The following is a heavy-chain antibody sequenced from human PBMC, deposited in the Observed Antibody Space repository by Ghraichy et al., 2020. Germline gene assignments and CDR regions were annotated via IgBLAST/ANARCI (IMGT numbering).Heavy chain of an antibody. J-gene: IGHJ4*02. V-gene: IGHV3-23*01. Sequence: GESLNISCAASGFTFSSYAMSWVRQAPGKGLEWVSGLGGGGGDTYYADSVKGRFTISRDNSKNTLYLQMNSLRADDTAVYYCAAYYFASGSHYRFVDYWGQGTLVTVSS. D-gene: IGHD3-10*01. CDR1: GFTFSSYA. CDR2: LGGGGGDT. CDR3: AAYYFASGSHYRFVDY.